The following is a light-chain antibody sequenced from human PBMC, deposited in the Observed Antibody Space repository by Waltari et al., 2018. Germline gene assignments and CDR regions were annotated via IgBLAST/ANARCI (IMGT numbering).Light chain of an antibody. CDR2: VAS. CDR1: QSISSS. Sequence: IQMTQSPSSLSASVGDRVPITSRASQSISSSLNWYQQIPGKAPKLLIYVASNLQSGVPSRFSGSGSGTDFSLTISSLQPEDFATYYCQQSYITTYTFGQGTKLEIK. CDR3: QQSYITTYT. V-gene: IGKV1-39*01. J-gene: IGKJ2*01.